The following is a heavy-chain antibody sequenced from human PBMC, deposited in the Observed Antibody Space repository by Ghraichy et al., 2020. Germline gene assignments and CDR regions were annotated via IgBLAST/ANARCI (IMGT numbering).Heavy chain of an antibody. CDR2: IYPGDSDT. Sequence: GESLNISCKGSGYSFTSYWIGWVRQMPGKGLEWMGIIYPGDSDTRYSPSFQGQVTISADKSISTAYLQWSSLKASDTAMYYCARLDSATGTTDAFDIWGQGTMVTVSS. D-gene: IGHD1-7*01. J-gene: IGHJ3*02. CDR1: GYSFTSYW. V-gene: IGHV5-51*01. CDR3: ARLDSATGTTDAFDI.